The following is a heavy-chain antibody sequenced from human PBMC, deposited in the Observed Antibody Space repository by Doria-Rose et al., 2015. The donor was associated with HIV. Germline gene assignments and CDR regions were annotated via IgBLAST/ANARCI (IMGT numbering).Heavy chain of an antibody. V-gene: IGHV4-31*03. Sequence: QVQLQESGPGLVKPSETLSLTCSVSGASVSSRGYYWNWIRQVPGKGLESLGYTYYTGTSDYSPSLKSRLNMAVDTSKNQFSLKLSFVTVADTAVYYCARMGSYRELDYWGQGALVIGSA. CDR2: TYYTGTS. CDR3: ARMGSYRELDY. CDR1: GASVSSRGYY. D-gene: IGHD3-3*01. J-gene: IGHJ4*02.